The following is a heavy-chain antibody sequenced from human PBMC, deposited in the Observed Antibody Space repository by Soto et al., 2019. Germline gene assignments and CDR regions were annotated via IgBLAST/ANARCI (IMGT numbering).Heavy chain of an antibody. CDR2: ISAYNGNT. J-gene: IGHJ4*02. Sequence: GASVKVSCKASGYTFTSYGISWVRQAPGQGLEWMGWISAYNGNTNYAQKLQGRVTMTTDTSTSTAYMELRSLRSDDTAVYYCARDQVGMMYYYDSSGYPAQECFDYWGQGALVTVSS. V-gene: IGHV1-18*01. CDR3: ARDQVGMMYYYDSSGYPAQECFDY. CDR1: GYTFTSYG. D-gene: IGHD3-22*01.